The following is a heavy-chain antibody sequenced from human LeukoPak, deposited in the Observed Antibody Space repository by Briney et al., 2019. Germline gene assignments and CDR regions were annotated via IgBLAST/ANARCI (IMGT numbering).Heavy chain of an antibody. Sequence: ASVKVSCKASGYTFTNYGISWVRQAPGQGLEWMGWISIYNGNTNYAQKLRGRVTMTTDTSTSTAYMELRSLRSNDTAVYYCARITYDFWSGYYMPDDPWGQGTLVTVSS. V-gene: IGHV1-18*01. J-gene: IGHJ5*02. CDR3: ARITYDFWSGYYMPDDP. D-gene: IGHD3-3*01. CDR1: GYTFTNYG. CDR2: ISIYNGNT.